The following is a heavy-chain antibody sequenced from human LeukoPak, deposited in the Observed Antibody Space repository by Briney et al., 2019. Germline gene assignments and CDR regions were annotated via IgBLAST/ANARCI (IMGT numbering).Heavy chain of an antibody. CDR2: IYYSGSI. CDR1: GYSISSSNW. D-gene: IGHD6-13*01. V-gene: IGHV4-28*03. Sequence: SDTLSLTCAVSGYSISSSNWWGWIRQPPGKGLEWIGYIYYSGSIYYNPSLKSRVTMSVDTSKNQFSLKLSSVTAVDTAVYYCARDRGGWYSSFPYYFDYWGQGTLVTVSS. CDR3: ARDRGGWYSSFPYYFDY. J-gene: IGHJ4*02.